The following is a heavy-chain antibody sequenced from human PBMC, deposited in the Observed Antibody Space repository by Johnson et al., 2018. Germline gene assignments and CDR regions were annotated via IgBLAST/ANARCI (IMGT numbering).Heavy chain of an antibody. J-gene: IGHJ6*03. Sequence: EVQLLESGGGLVQPGRSLRLSCTAFGLTFGDYAMSWFRQAPGTGLEWVGFIRSKAYGGTTEYAASVKGRFIISRDDSKSIAYLQMNSLKTEDTAVYFCTRPRYVFWSDSHDYYYCMDVWGKGTTVTVSS. V-gene: IGHV3-49*03. CDR1: GLTFGDYA. CDR3: TRPRYVFWSDSHDYYYCMDV. D-gene: IGHD3-3*01. CDR2: IRSKAYGGTT.